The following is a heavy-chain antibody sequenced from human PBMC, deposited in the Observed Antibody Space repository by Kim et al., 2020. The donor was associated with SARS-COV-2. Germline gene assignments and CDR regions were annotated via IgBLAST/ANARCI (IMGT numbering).Heavy chain of an antibody. J-gene: IGHJ4*02. CDR3: ASGGGGKQWLAYFDY. Sequence: DSVKGRFTISRDNSKNTLYLQMNSLRAEDTAVYYCASGGGGKQWLAYFDYWGQGTLVTVSS. D-gene: IGHD6-19*01. V-gene: IGHV3-53*01.